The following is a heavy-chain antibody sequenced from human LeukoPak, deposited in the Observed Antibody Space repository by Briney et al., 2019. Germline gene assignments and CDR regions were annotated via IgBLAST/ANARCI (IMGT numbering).Heavy chain of an antibody. CDR1: GGSISSSNW. Sequence: SGTLSLTCAVSGGSISSSNWWSWVRQPPGKGLEWIGEIYHSGSTNYNPSLKSRVTISVDKSKNQFSLKLGSVTAADTAVYYCASFPIVVVPAAMGGAGYWGQGTLVTVSS. J-gene: IGHJ4*02. CDR3: ASFPIVVVPAAMGGAGY. V-gene: IGHV4-4*02. D-gene: IGHD2-2*01. CDR2: IYHSGST.